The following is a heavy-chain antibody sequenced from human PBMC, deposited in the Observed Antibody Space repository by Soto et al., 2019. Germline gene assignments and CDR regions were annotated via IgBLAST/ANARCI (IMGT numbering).Heavy chain of an antibody. D-gene: IGHD3-16*01. CDR2: LSSDGFGA. V-gene: IGHV3-74*03. CDR1: VFTLSPYW. J-gene: IGHJ4*02. Sequence: WGSLLLSCAASVFTLSPYWMPWVRQAPGRGLEWVSRLSSDGFGAAYADSVKGRFFISRDIARNTLFLQMNSLRADDTAVYYCARDLGGPDYWGRGTSVTVSS. CDR3: ARDLGGPDY.